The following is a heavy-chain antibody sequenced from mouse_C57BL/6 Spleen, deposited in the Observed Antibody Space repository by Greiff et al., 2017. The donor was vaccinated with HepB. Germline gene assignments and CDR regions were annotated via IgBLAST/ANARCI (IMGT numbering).Heavy chain of an antibody. J-gene: IGHJ3*01. Sequence: EVQVVESGAELVKPGASVKLSCTASGFNIKDYYMHWVKQRTEQGLEWIGRIDPEDGETKYAPKFQGKATITADTSSNTAYLQLSSLTSEDTAVYYCARGYGSSPWFAYWGQGTLVTVSA. CDR1: GFNIKDYY. CDR2: IDPEDGET. V-gene: IGHV14-2*01. D-gene: IGHD1-1*01. CDR3: ARGYGSSPWFAY.